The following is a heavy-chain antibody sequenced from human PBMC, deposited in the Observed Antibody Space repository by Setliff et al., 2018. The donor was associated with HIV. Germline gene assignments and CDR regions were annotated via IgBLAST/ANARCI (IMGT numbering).Heavy chain of an antibody. J-gene: IGHJ3*02. V-gene: IGHV1-69*13. D-gene: IGHD3-22*01. CDR3: ARGEDYYASSSYYPPDAFDI. CDR2: IIPIFGTA. Sequence: SVKVSCKASGGTFSSYAISWVRQAPRQGLEWMGGIIPIFGTANYAREFQGRVTITADESTSTAYMELSSLRSEDTAVYYCARGEDYYASSSYYPPDAFDIWGQGTMVTVSS. CDR1: GGTFSSYA.